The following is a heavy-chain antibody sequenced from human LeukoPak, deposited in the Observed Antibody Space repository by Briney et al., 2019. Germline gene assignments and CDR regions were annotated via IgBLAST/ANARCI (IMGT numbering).Heavy chain of an antibody. CDR3: ARDFNAAMVIHDAFDI. Sequence: GGSLRPSCAASGFSFSSYSMNWVRQAPGKGLEWDSSISSSSSYIYYADSVKGRFTISRDNAKNSLYLQMNSLRAEDTAVYYCARDFNAAMVIHDAFDIWGQGTMVTVSS. J-gene: IGHJ3*02. CDR1: GFSFSSYS. CDR2: ISSSSSYI. D-gene: IGHD5-18*01. V-gene: IGHV3-21*01.